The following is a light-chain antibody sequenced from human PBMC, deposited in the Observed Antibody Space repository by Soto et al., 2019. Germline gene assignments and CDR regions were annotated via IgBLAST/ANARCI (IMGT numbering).Light chain of an antibody. CDR2: GAS. J-gene: IGKJ5*01. V-gene: IGKV3-15*01. Sequence: EIVMTQSPATLSVSPGERATLSCRASQSVSLNLAWYQQKPGQAPRLLVYGASTRATGIPARFSGSGSGTEFTLTITSLQSEDFAIYSCQQYNNEPITFGQGTRLEIK. CDR1: QSVSLN. CDR3: QQYNNEPIT.